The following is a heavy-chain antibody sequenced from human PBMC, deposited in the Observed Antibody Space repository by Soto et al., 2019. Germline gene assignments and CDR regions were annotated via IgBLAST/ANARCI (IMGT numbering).Heavy chain of an antibody. V-gene: IGHV1-69*02. CDR2: IIPMLNIT. CDR3: TLGSWSAETFDI. J-gene: IGHJ3*02. D-gene: IGHD6-13*01. Sequence: QVQLVQSGAEVKKPGSSVKVSCKASGGTFSTYTIIWVRQAPGQGLEWMGRIIPMLNITNTAQSFQARVTIIADKSTSTAYLELSTLRSDDTAMYFCTLGSWSAETFDIWGRGTMVTVSS. CDR1: GGTFSTYT.